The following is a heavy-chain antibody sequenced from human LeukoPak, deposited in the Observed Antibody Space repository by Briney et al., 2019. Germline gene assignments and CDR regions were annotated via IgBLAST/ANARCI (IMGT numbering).Heavy chain of an antibody. Sequence: GGSLRLSCAASGFTFSTSWMSWVRQAPGKGLEWVAYIKEDGSEKYYVDSVKGRFIISKDNAKNSVYLQMNSLRVEDTAVYYCARVIAARPGDYFDYWGQGSLVTVSS. CDR3: ARVIAARPGDYFDY. CDR1: GFTFSTSW. D-gene: IGHD6-6*01. V-gene: IGHV3-7*01. J-gene: IGHJ4*02. CDR2: IKEDGSEK.